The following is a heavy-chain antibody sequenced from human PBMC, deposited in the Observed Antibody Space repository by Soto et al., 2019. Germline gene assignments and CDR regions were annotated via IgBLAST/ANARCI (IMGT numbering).Heavy chain of an antibody. CDR3: AREGGNYFYGMDV. Sequence: GGSLRLSCAASGFTFSNYWMHWVRQAPGKGLVWVSRIDGDGGSTTYADSVKGRFTISRDNAKNTLYLQMNNLRAEDTAVYYCAREGGNYFYGMDVWGQGTTVTVSS. CDR1: GFTFSNYW. CDR2: IDGDGGST. V-gene: IGHV3-74*01. J-gene: IGHJ6*02.